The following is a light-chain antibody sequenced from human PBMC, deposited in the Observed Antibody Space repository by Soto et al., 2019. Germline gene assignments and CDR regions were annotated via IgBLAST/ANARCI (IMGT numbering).Light chain of an antibody. CDR3: CSYAGSYTSPYV. Sequence: HSVLTQPRSVSGSPGQSVTISCTGTSSDVGGYNYVSWYQQHPGKAPKLMIYDVSKRPSGVPDRFSGSKSGNTASLTISGLQAEDEADYYCCSYAGSYTSPYVFGTGTKVTVL. J-gene: IGLJ1*01. CDR1: SSDVGGYNY. CDR2: DVS. V-gene: IGLV2-11*01.